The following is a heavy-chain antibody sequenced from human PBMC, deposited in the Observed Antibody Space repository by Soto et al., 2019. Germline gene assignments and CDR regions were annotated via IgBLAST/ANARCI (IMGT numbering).Heavy chain of an antibody. CDR3: AKDRQYYYDSSGLKN. CDR2: ISYDGSNK. V-gene: IGHV3-30*18. Sequence: QPGGSLRLSCAASGFTFSSYGMHWVRQAPGKGLEWVAVISYDGSNKYYADSVKGRFTISRDNSKNTLYLQMNSLRAEDTAVYYCAKDRQYYYDSSGLKNWGQGTLVTVSS. J-gene: IGHJ4*02. D-gene: IGHD3-22*01. CDR1: GFTFSSYG.